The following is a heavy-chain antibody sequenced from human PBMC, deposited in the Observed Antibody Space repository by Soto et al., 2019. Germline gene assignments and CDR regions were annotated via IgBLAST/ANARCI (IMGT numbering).Heavy chain of an antibody. V-gene: IGHV3-7*04. CDR1: GFTFSSHW. CDR2: INQDGNEK. D-gene: IGHD2-8*01. J-gene: IGHJ4*02. Sequence: PGGSLRLSCAASGFTFSSHWMNWVRKAPGKGLEWVDNINQDGNEKYYVDSVKGRFTISRDNAKKSLYLEMNSLRAEDTAVYFCVGVYGMSYWGQGTLVTVSS. CDR3: VGVYGMSY.